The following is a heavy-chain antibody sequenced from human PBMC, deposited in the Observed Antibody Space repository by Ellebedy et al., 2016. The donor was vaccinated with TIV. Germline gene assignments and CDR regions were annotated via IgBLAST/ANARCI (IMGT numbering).Heavy chain of an antibody. CDR2: IYYSGST. D-gene: IGHD5-12*01. CDR1: GGSISSYH. V-gene: IGHV4-59*01. J-gene: IGHJ4*02. Sequence: SETLSLXCTVSGGSISSYHWSWIRQPPGKGLEWIGYIYYSGSTNYNPSLKSRVTISVDTSKNQFSLKLSSVTAADTAVYYCARVYSGYENFDYWGQGTLVTVSS. CDR3: ARVYSGYENFDY.